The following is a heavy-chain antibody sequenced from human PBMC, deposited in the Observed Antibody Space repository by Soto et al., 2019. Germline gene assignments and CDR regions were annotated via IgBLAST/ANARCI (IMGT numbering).Heavy chain of an antibody. J-gene: IGHJ6*02. Sequence: QVHLVQSGAEVKKPEASVKVSCKASGYTFTSCAIHWVRQAPGQRLEWVGRINAGNGDTRYSQKFQDRVTITRDTSATTDFMELSSLRSEDTAVYFCARDQRAGDIFTGYYYYGMDVWGQGTTVTVSS. CDR1: GYTFTSCA. D-gene: IGHD3-9*01. V-gene: IGHV1-3*01. CDR2: INAGNGDT. CDR3: ARDQRAGDIFTGYYYYGMDV.